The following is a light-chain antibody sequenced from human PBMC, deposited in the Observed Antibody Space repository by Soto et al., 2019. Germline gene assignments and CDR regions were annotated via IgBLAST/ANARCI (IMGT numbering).Light chain of an antibody. CDR3: QQRSS. CDR2: DAS. Sequence: EIVLTQSPATLSMSPGERATLSCRTSQGVSNHLVWYQQKPGQAPRLLIYDASNRAPGIPARFSGSGSGTDFTLTITSLEPEDFAVYYCQQRSSFGQGTKLEIK. V-gene: IGKV3-11*01. J-gene: IGKJ2*03. CDR1: QGVSNH.